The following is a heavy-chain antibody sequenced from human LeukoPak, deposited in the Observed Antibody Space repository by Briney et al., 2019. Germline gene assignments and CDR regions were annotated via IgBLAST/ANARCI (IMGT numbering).Heavy chain of an antibody. D-gene: IGHD2-21*02. V-gene: IGHV1-18*01. J-gene: IGHJ1*01. CDR2: ISTSTGET. Sequence: ASVTVSCKPSGYSFILYGISWVRQAPGQGTEWMGWISTSTGETKYTQKFQGRVTLNTDTSTSTVYMELSSLRSEDTAVYYCARAAYCGGDCYSVYFQHWGQGTLVTVSS. CDR1: GYSFILYG. CDR3: ARAAYCGGDCYSVYFQH.